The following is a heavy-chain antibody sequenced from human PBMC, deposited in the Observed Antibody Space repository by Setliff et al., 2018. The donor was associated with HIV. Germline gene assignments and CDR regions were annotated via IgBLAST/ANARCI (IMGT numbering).Heavy chain of an antibody. CDR2: IYYSGTT. V-gene: IGHV4-39*01. J-gene: IGHJ6*03. CDR1: GGSIDSTSYY. CDR3: ARHPTNWGSTGYYYYYMDV. D-gene: IGHD7-27*01. Sequence: PSETLSLTCTVSGGSIDSTSYYWGWIRQPPGKGLEWIGSIYYSGTTYYNPSLKSRVTISVDRSRNQFSLTLSSVTAADTATYYCARHPTNWGSTGYYYYYMDVWGKGTTVTVSS.